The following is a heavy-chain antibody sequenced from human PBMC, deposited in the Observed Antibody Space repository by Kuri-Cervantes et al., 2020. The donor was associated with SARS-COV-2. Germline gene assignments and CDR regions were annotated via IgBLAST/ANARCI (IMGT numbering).Heavy chain of an antibody. D-gene: IGHD3-22*01. V-gene: IGHV3-30-3*01. CDR3: AGGLLLYFDY. J-gene: IGHJ4*02. Sequence: GGSLRLSCAASGFTFSSYAMSWVRQAPGKGLEWVAVISYDGSNKYYADSVKGRFTISRDNSKNTLYLQMNSLRAEDTAVYYCAGGLLLYFDYWGQGTLVTVSS. CDR1: GFTFSSYA. CDR2: ISYDGSNK.